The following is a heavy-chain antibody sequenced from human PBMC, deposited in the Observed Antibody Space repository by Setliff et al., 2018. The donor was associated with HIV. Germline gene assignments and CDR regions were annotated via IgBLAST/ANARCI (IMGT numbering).Heavy chain of an antibody. J-gene: IGHJ3*02. CDR3: ATRAYDSSGYLRSRVSGAALDI. V-gene: IGHV4-31*03. CDR2: IYYSGSS. D-gene: IGHD3-22*01. CDR1: GGSINSGGYY. Sequence: SETLSLTCTVSGGSINSGGYYWTWIRQRPGKGLEWIGYIYYSGSSYYNPSLKSRVTISVDTAYMELSSLRSEDTAVYYCATRAYDSSGYLRSRVSGAALDIWGQGTMVTVSS.